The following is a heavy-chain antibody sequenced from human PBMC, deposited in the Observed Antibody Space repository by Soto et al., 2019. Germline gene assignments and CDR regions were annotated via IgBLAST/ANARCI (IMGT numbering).Heavy chain of an antibody. J-gene: IGHJ4*02. CDR1: GYTFTSYA. CDR2: INAGNGNT. CDR3: ARAWVVVTAPDY. V-gene: IGHV1-3*05. Sequence: QVQLVQSGAEEKKPGASVKVSCKASGYTFTSYAMHWVRQAPGQRLEWMGWINAGNGNTKYSQKFQGRVTITRDTSASTAYMALSSLRSEDTAVYYCARAWVVVTAPDYWGQGTRVTVSS. D-gene: IGHD2-21*02.